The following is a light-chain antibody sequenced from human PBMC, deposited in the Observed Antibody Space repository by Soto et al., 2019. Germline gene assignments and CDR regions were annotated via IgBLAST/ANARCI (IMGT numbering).Light chain of an antibody. J-gene: IGKJ4*01. CDR1: QSVLYDSNNRNY. CDR2: WAS. V-gene: IGKV4-1*01. Sequence: DIVTTQSPDSLAVSLGERATINCKSSQSVLYDSNNRNYLAWYQQKPGQPPKLLIYWASTRESGVPDRFSGSGSGTDFTLTISSPQAEDVAVYYCQQYYSTPLTLGGGTKVEI. CDR3: QQYYSTPLT.